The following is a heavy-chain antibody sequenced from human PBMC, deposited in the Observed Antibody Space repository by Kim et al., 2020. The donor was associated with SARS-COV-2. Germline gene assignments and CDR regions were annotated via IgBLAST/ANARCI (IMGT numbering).Heavy chain of an antibody. CDR3: TSTLGF. Sequence: TDGGTTDYAAPVKGRFTISRDDSKSTLYLQMNSLQTEDTAVYYCTSTLGFWGQGTLVTVSS. CDR2: TDGGTT. J-gene: IGHJ4*02. V-gene: IGHV3-15*01. D-gene: IGHD2-2*01.